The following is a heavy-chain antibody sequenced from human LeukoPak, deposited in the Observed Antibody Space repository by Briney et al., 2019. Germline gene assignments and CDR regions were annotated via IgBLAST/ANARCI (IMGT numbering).Heavy chain of an antibody. D-gene: IGHD3-22*01. CDR3: ASHSWIGSGYYHHFDY. CDR1: GGSISSGGYY. J-gene: IGHJ4*02. V-gene: IGHV4-31*03. Sequence: ASQTLSLTCTVSGGSISSGGYYWSWIRQHPGKGLEWIGYIYYSGSTYYNPSLKSRVTISVDTSKNQFSLKLSSVTAADTAVYYCASHSWIGSGYYHHFDYWGQGTLVTVSS. CDR2: IYYSGST.